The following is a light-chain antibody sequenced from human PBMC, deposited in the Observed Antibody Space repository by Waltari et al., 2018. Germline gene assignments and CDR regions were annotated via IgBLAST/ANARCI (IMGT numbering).Light chain of an antibody. V-gene: IGKV3-20*01. J-gene: IGKJ1*01. CDR2: GAS. Sequence: IVLTHSPATLSLSPGDTAALTCRASQSVTSNYLAWYQQKPGQAPRLLISGASSRATGIPDRFSGSGSGTDFTLTISRLEPEDFAVYYCQQYGSSPWTFGQGTKVEIK. CDR1: QSVTSNY. CDR3: QQYGSSPWT.